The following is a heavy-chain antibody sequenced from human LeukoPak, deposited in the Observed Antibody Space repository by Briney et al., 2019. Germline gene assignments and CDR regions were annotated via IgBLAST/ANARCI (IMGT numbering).Heavy chain of an antibody. J-gene: IGHJ4*02. CDR2: IYYSGST. D-gene: IGHD1-1*01. V-gene: IGHV4-39*07. CDR1: GGSISSSSYY. Sequence: SETLSLTCTVSGGSISSSSYYWGWIRQPPGKGLEWIGSIYYSGSTYYNPSLKSRVTISVDTSKNQFSLKLSSVTAADTAVYYCARGEDQLEEFDYWGQGTLVTVSS. CDR3: ARGEDQLEEFDY.